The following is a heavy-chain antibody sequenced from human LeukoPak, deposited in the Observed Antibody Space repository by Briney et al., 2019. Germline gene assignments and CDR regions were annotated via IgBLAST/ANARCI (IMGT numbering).Heavy chain of an antibody. D-gene: IGHD6-13*01. J-gene: IGHJ5*02. V-gene: IGHV3-23*01. CDR3: ARESPVAAVGRSWFDP. Sequence: GGSLRLSCAASGFTFSSYAMSCVRHAPGRGLEWVSTISGGGVTTYYADSVKGRLTISRDNSKNTVSLQMNSLRDDDTAAYFCARESPVAAVGRSWFDPWGQGTLVTVSS. CDR1: GFTFSSYA. CDR2: ISGGGVTT.